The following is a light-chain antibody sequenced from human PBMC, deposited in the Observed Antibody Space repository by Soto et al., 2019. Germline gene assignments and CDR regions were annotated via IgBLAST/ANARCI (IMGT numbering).Light chain of an antibody. CDR1: QSISSW. J-gene: IGKJ4*01. V-gene: IGKV1-5*03. CDR2: KAS. CDR3: QQYDSYPRT. Sequence: DIQVTQSPSTLSASVGDRVTITCRASQSISSWLAWYQQKPGKAPKLLIYKASSLQSGVPLKFSGSGSGTEFTLTINNLQHDDFANYYCQQYDSYPRTFGGGTKVEIK.